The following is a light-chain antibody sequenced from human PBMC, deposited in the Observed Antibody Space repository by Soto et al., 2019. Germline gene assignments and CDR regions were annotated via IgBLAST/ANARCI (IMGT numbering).Light chain of an antibody. Sequence: QSALTQPASVSGSPGQSITISCTGTSTDVGGYNYVSWYQQHPGKAPKRMIYDVSNRPSGVSKRFSGSKSGNTASLTISGLQAEDDDDYYCSAYTSSSTLQVVVGGGTKVTAL. CDR1: STDVGGYNY. J-gene: IGLJ2*01. CDR2: DVS. V-gene: IGLV2-14*01. CDR3: SAYTSSSTLQVV.